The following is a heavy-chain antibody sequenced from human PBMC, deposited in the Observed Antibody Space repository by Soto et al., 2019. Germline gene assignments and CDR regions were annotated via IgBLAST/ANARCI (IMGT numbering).Heavy chain of an antibody. V-gene: IGHV1-18*01. CDR3: ARDLAYIREY. J-gene: IGHJ4*02. CDR1: GYTFTDYG. D-gene: IGHD3-10*01. CDR2: ISTAHADI. Sequence: QVQLIQSGPEVRKPGASVKVSCKTSGYTFTDYGISWVRQAPGQGLEWMGWISTAHADIGYAQKSQGRVTMTKDTSTSTSFRELRSLRSDDTAIFYCARDLAYIREYWGQGTQVTVSS.